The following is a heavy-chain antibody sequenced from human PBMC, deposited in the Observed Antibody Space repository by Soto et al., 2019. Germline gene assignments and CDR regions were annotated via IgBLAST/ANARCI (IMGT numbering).Heavy chain of an antibody. J-gene: IGHJ6*04. Sequence: PSETLSLTCTVSGGSISSYYWSWIRQPPGKGLEWIGYIYYSGSTNYNPSLKSRVTISVDTSKNQFSMKLSSVPAADTAVYYCARTITSTTAACDYYGMDVWGEGTTVTVST. CDR1: GGSISSYY. CDR2: IYYSGST. D-gene: IGHD1-7*01. V-gene: IGHV4-59*01. CDR3: ARTITSTTAACDYYGMDV.